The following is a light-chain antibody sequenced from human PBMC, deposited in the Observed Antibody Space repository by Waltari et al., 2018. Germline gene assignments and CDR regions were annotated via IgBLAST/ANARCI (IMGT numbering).Light chain of an antibody. J-gene: IGLJ1*01. CDR1: SYNAGRDN. CDR3: VAWDDSLSGYV. V-gene: IGLV1-47*02. Sequence: QSVLTQPHSASATPGPRVTISCSGSSYNAGRDNFYWFQPLPGTAPKLLIYNTHQRPSGVPARFSVSKSGTSASLAISGLRSEDEADYYCVAWDDSLSGYVFGTGTKVTVL. CDR2: NTH.